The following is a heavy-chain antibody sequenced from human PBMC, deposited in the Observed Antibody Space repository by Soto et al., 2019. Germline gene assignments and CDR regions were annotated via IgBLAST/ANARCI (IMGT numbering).Heavy chain of an antibody. J-gene: IGHJ4*02. CDR1: GGTFSSYA. V-gene: IGHV1-69*01. CDR3: ARDGVGQWLGTEGAGFGY. Sequence: QVQLVQSGAEVKKPGSSVKVSCKASGGTFSSYAISWVRQAPGQGLEWMGGIIPIFGTANYAQKFQGRVTITADEYTSTAYIELSSLRSEDTAVYYCARDGVGQWLGTEGAGFGYWGQGTLVTVSS. D-gene: IGHD6-19*01. CDR2: IIPIFGTA.